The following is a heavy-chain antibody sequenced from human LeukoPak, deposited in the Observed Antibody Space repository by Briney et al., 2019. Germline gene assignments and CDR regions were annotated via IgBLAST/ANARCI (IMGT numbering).Heavy chain of an antibody. D-gene: IGHD1-14*01. Sequence: GGSLRLSCAASGFTFSSYRMYWVRQGPGKGLVWVSRINTDGSRTSYADSVKGRFTTARDNAKNTLYLQMNSLRVEDTAVYYCAKDRTGAPAYYFDYWGQGTLVTVSS. CDR2: INTDGSRT. J-gene: IGHJ4*02. V-gene: IGHV3-74*01. CDR1: GFTFSSYR. CDR3: AKDRTGAPAYYFDY.